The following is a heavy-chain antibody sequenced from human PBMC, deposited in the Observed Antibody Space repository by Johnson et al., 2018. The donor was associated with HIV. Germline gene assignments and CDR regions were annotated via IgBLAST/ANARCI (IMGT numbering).Heavy chain of an antibody. CDR3: AKSFSTSSIDALDI. V-gene: IGHV3-43D*03. CDR1: GFTFDDYA. D-gene: IGHD6-6*01. CDR2: ISWDGDRT. Sequence: VQLVESGGVVVQPGGSLRLSCAASGFTFDDYAMHWVRQAPGKGLEWVSLISWDGDRTNYADSVKGRFTISRDNSKNFLYLQMNSLRAEDTALYYCAKSFSTSSIDALDIWGQGTMVTVSS. J-gene: IGHJ3*02.